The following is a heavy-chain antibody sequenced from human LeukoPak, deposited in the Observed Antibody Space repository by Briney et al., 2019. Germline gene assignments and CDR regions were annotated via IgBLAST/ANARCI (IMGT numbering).Heavy chain of an antibody. V-gene: IGHV3-72*01. CDR3: ARSGYCGAGTCYSDYFDY. D-gene: IGHD2-15*01. J-gene: IGHJ4*02. CDR1: GFTLSDHY. CDR2: VRNKANGYRT. Sequence: GGSPRLSCGASGFTLSDHYMDWVRQAPGKGREWVGRVRNKANGYRTEYAASVDGRFTVSGDASKNSLYLQMNSLKTEDTAVYYCARSGYCGAGTCYSDYFDYWGLGTLVTVSS.